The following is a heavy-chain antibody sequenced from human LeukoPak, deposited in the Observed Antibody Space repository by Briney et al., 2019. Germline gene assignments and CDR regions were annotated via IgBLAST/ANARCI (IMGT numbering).Heavy chain of an antibody. CDR2: IYPGDSDT. CDR3: ARQGPISPPEGEH. D-gene: IGHD3-3*01. V-gene: IGHV5-51*01. Sequence: GESLKISCKGSGYIFTSYWICWVRQLPGKGLEWMGIIYPGDSDTRYSPSFQGQVTISADKSISTAYLQWSSLKASDTAMYYCARQGPISPPEGEHWGQGTLVTVSS. CDR1: GYIFTSYW. J-gene: IGHJ4*02.